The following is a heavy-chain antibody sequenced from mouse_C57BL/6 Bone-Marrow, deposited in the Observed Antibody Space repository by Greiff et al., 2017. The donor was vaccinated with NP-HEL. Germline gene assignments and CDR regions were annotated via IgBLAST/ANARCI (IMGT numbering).Heavy chain of an antibody. Sequence: EVQLQQSGPELVKPGASVKIPCKASGYTFTDYNMDWVKQSHGKSLEWIGDINPNNGGTIYNQKFKGKATLTVDKSSSTAYMELRSLTSEDTAVYYCARRDLPYWYFDVWGTGTTVTVSS. CDR1: GYTFTDYN. V-gene: IGHV1-18*01. CDR3: ARRDLPYWYFDV. CDR2: INPNNGGT. J-gene: IGHJ1*03.